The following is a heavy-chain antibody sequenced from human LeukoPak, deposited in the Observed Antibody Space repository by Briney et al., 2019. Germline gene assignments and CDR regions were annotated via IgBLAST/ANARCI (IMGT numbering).Heavy chain of an antibody. Sequence: GGSLRLSCAASGFTFSSYAMSWVRQAPGKGLECISGFSGSGGSTYYADSVKGRFTISRDNSKNTLYLKMNSLRAEDTAVYYCAKVGLSDVLLWFGDLLDYWGQGTLVTVSS. CDR2: FSGSGGST. CDR3: AKVGLSDVLLWFGDLLDY. J-gene: IGHJ4*02. CDR1: GFTFSSYA. D-gene: IGHD3-10*01. V-gene: IGHV3-23*01.